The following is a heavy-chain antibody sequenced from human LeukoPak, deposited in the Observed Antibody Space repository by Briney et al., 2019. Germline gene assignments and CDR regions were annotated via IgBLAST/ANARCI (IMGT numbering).Heavy chain of an antibody. D-gene: IGHD3-22*01. J-gene: IGHJ4*02. CDR1: GYSFTSYW. V-gene: IGHV5-51*01. CDR3: ARLDYYDSSGYSF. CDR2: IYPDDSDT. Sequence: GESLKISCQGSGYSFTSYWIGWVRQMPGKGLEWMGIIYPDDSDTRYSPSFQGQVTISADKSISTAYLQWAGLRASDTAMYYCARLDYYDSSGYSFWGQGTLVTVSS.